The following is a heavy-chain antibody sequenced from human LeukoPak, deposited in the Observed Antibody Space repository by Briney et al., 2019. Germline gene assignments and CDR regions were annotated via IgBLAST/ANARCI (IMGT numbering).Heavy chain of an antibody. CDR2: IYYSGST. D-gene: IGHD6-13*01. CDR3: ARSSGSSWPLFSF. J-gene: IGHJ4*02. V-gene: IGHV4-59*08. CDR1: GGSISSYY. Sequence: PSETLSLTCTVSGGSISSYYWSWIRQPPGKGLEWIGYIYYSGSTNYNPSLKSRVTISVDTSKNQFSLKLSSVTAADTAVYYCARSSGSSWPLFSFWGQGTLVTVSS.